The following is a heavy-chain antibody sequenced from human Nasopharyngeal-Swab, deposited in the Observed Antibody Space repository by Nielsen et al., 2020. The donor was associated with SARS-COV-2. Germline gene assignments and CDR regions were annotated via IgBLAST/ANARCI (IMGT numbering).Heavy chain of an antibody. D-gene: IGHD2-21*02. J-gene: IGHJ6*02. V-gene: IGHV3-53*01. CDR2: INSGEFT. Sequence: GGSLRLSCAASGFTVRSNYISWVRQAPGKGLDWVAVINSGEFTDYSDSVKGRFTIFIDISKNTVYLEMNSLRAEDTAVYYCARERREATAAYYYYGLDVWGQGTTVTVSS. CDR3: ARERREATAAYYYYGLDV. CDR1: GFTVRSNY.